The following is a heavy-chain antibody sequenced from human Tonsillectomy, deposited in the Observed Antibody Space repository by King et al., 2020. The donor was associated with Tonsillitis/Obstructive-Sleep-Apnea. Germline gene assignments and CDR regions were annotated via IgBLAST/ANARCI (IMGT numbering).Heavy chain of an antibody. D-gene: IGHD6-13*01. V-gene: IGHV3-30*04. J-gene: IGHJ6*02. Sequence: VQLVESGGGVVQPGRSLRLSCAASGFTFSSYAMHWVRQAPGKGLEWVTVISYDGSHKYYADSVKGRFTISRDNSKNTLYLQINSLRPEDTAVYYCARDPGMGASNISYYFGMDVWGQGTTVTVSS. CDR2: ISYDGSHK. CDR3: ARDPGMGASNISYYFGMDV. CDR1: GFTFSSYA.